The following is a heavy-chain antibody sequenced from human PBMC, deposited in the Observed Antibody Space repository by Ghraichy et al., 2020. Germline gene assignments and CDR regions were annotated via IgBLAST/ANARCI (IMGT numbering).Heavy chain of an antibody. V-gene: IGHV4-59*01. J-gene: IGHJ3*02. CDR1: GGSISSYY. CDR2: IYYSGST. Sequence: SETLSLTCTVSGGSISSYYWSWIRQPPGKGLEWIAYIYYSGSTNYNPSLKSRVTISVDTSKNHFSLKLSSVTAADTAVYYCARSGRSSGPFDIWGQGTMVTVSS. D-gene: IGHD6-19*01. CDR3: ARSGRSSGPFDI.